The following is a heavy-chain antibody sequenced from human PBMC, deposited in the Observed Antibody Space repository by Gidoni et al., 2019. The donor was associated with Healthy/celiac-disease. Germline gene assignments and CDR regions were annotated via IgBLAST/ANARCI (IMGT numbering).Heavy chain of an antibody. CDR2: MNPNSGNT. Sequence: QVQLVQSGAEVKKPGASVTVSCKASGYTFPSYDINWVRQATGQGLEWMGWMNPNSGNTGYAQKFQGRVTMTRNTSISTAYMELSSLRSEDTAVYYCARGRSVDTAMVGDYWGQGTLVTVSS. J-gene: IGHJ4*02. D-gene: IGHD5-18*01. CDR1: GYTFPSYD. CDR3: ARGRSVDTAMVGDY. V-gene: IGHV1-8*01.